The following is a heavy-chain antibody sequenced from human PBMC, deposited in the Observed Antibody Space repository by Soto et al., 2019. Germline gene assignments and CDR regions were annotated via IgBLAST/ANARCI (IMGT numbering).Heavy chain of an antibody. Sequence: ASVKVSCTASGYTFTSYDINWVRQATGQGLEWMGWMNPNSGNTGYAQKFQGRVTMTRNTSISTAYMELSSLRSEDTAVYYCARAKREKGIGYYYYYMDVWGKGTTVTVSS. CDR1: GYTFTSYD. CDR3: ARAKREKGIGYYYYYMDV. J-gene: IGHJ6*03. D-gene: IGHD1-26*01. V-gene: IGHV1-8*01. CDR2: MNPNSGNT.